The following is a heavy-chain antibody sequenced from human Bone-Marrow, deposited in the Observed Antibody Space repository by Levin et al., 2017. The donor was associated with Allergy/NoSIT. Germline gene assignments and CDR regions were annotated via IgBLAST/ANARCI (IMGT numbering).Heavy chain of an antibody. J-gene: IGHJ3*02. CDR1: GFTFSSYA. CDR2: ISGSGGST. Sequence: ETLSLTCAASGFTFSSYAMSWVRQAPGKGLEWVSVISGSGGSTYYADSVKGRFTISRDNSKNTLYLQMNSLRAEDTAVYYCAKDLLYSSGWRLDAFDIWGQGTMVTVSS. D-gene: IGHD6-19*01. V-gene: IGHV3-23*01. CDR3: AKDLLYSSGWRLDAFDI.